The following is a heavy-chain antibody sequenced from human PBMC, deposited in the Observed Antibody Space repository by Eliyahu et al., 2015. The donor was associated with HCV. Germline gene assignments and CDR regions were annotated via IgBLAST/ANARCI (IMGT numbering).Heavy chain of an antibody. D-gene: IGHD5-12*01. CDR2: ISSSSSTI. J-gene: IGHJ4*02. V-gene: IGHV3-48*01. Sequence: EVQLVESGGGLVQPGGSLRLSCAASGFIFSGYSMNWVRQAPGKGLEWVSYISSSSSTIYYADSVKGRFTISRDNAKNSLYLQMNSLRAEDTAVYYPVGYEQQYSGYVLDYWGQGTLVTVSS. CDR1: GFIFSGYS. CDR3: VGYEQQYSGYVLDY.